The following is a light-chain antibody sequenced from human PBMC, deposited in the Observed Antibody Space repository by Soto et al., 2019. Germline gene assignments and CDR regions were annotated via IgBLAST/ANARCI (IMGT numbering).Light chain of an antibody. CDR2: VNN. J-gene: IGLJ2*01. CDR1: SSNIGNNY. Sequence: QSVLTQPPSVSAAPGQKVTISCSGSSSNIGNNYVSWYQQLPGTAPKLLIYVNNKRPSGIPDRFSGSKSGTSATLGITGLQTGDEADYYYGTWDSSLSAGVFGGGTKLTVL. CDR3: GTWDSSLSAGV. V-gene: IGLV1-51*01.